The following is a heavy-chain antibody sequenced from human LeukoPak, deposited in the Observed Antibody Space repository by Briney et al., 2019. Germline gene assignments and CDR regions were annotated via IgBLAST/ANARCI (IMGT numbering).Heavy chain of an antibody. CDR2: IDYSGTT. Sequence: PSETLSLTCTVSGYSISSSSNYWGWIRQPPWKRLEGFGSIDYSGTTYYNPSLKSRVTISVDTSKNQFSLKLRSVTAADTAVYYCARHGSNWYDFDYWGHGNLVTVSS. J-gene: IGHJ4*01. D-gene: IGHD6-13*01. V-gene: IGHV4-39*01. CDR1: GYSISSSSNY. CDR3: ARHGSNWYDFDY.